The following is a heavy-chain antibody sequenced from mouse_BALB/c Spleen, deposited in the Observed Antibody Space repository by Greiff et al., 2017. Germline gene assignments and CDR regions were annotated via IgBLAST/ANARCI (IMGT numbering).Heavy chain of an antibody. CDR3: ARLGGSSYWFAY. J-gene: IGHJ2*01. Sequence: VQLQQSGAELVRPGSSVKISCKASGYAFSSYWMNWVKQRPGQGLEWIGQIYPGDGDTNYNGKFKGKATLTADKSSSTAYMQLSSLTSEDSAVYFCARLGGSSYWFAYWGQGTTLTVSS. V-gene: IGHV1-80*01. CDR1: GYAFSSYW. D-gene: IGHD1-1*01. CDR2: IYPGDGDT.